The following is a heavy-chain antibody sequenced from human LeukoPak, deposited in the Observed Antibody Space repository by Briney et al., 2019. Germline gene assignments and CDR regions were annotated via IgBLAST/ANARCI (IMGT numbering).Heavy chain of an antibody. CDR3: ATEGTIFGGEFDY. CDR1: GYTFTSYG. CDR2: ISAYNGNT. V-gene: IGHV1-18*01. D-gene: IGHD3-3*01. Sequence: EASVKVSCKASGYTFTSYGISWVRRAPGQGLEWMGWISAYNGNTNYAQKFQGRVTITADTSTDTAYMELSSLRSEDTAVYYCATEGTIFGGEFDYWGQGTLVTVSS. J-gene: IGHJ4*02.